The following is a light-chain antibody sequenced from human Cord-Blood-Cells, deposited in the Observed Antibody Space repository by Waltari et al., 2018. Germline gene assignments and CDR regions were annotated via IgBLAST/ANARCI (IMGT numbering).Light chain of an antibody. V-gene: IGKV2-28*01. CDR2: LGS. CDR1: QILLHSNGYNY. CDR3: MQALQTPYT. J-gene: IGKJ2*01. Sequence: IAMTQSPLSLPVTPGEPASISCRSSQILLHSNGYNYLDWYLQKPGQSPQLLIYLGSNRASGVPDRFSGSGSGTDVTRKISGVEAEDVGVYYCMQALQTPYTFGQGTKLEIK.